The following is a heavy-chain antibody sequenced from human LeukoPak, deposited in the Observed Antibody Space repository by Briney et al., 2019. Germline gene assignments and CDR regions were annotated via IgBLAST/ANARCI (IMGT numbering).Heavy chain of an antibody. Sequence: PGGSLRLSCAAAGFSVSSNYMNWVRQAPGKGLEWVSSIYTGVTTYYADSVKGRFTISRDNSKNTLYLQMHSLRAEDTAVYYCARDKLGSGYSSDFDYWGQGTLVTVSS. CDR2: IYTGVTT. V-gene: IGHV3-66*02. CDR1: GFSVSSNY. J-gene: IGHJ4*02. CDR3: ARDKLGSGYSSDFDY. D-gene: IGHD6-19*01.